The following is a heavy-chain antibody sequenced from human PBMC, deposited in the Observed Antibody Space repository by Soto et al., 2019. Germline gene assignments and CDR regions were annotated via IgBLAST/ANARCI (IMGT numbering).Heavy chain of an antibody. CDR3: AKELRHDYNLAYFAH. CDR1: GGTFSRHA. Sequence: QVQLVQSGAEVRKPGSSVKVSCKASGGTFSRHAISWVRQAPGQGLEWMGGIIPIFGTANHAQKFQGRVTIIADESTSTVYMELSSLRSEDTAMYYCAKELRHDYNLAYFAHWGQGTLVTVSS. J-gene: IGHJ4*02. V-gene: IGHV1-69*01. CDR2: IIPIFGTA. D-gene: IGHD4-4*01.